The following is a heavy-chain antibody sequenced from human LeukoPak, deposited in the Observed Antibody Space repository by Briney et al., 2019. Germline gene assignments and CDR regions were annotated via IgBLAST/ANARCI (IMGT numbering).Heavy chain of an antibody. V-gene: IGHV3-30*02. CDR3: ARGYCSSINCYAFDI. J-gene: IGHJ3*02. Sequence: PGGSLRLSCAASGFTFSSYGMHWVRQAPGKGLEWVAFIRYDGSNKYYADSVKGRFTISRDNSKNTLSLQMNSLRADDTAVYYCARGYCSSINCYAFDIWGQGTMVTVSS. D-gene: IGHD2-2*01. CDR1: GFTFSSYG. CDR2: IRYDGSNK.